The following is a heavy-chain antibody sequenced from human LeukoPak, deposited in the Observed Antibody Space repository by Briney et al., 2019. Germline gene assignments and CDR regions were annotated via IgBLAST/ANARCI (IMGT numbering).Heavy chain of an antibody. CDR2: ISGSGGST. CDR1: GFTFSSYA. CDR3: AKAPKYCSICNYYFDY. V-gene: IGHV3-23*01. Sequence: GGSLRLSCAASGFTFSSYAMSWVRQAPGEGLEWVSAISGSGGSTYYADSVKGRFTISRDNSKNTLYLQMNSLRAEDTAVYYCAKAPKYCSICNYYFDYWGQGTLVTVSS. D-gene: IGHD2-2*01. J-gene: IGHJ4*02.